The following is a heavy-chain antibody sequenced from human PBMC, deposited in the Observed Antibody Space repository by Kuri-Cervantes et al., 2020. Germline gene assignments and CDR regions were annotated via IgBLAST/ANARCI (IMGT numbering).Heavy chain of an antibody. CDR2: IYYSGTT. Sequence: LRLSCAVSGGSLSIGDYSWNWIRQPPGRDLEWIGKIYYSGTTQYNPSLKSRVTISVDRSENQFSLRLNSVTAADTAVYYCARGVKERAFDIWGQGTMVTVSS. CDR3: ARGVKERAFDI. CDR1: GGSLSIGDYS. V-gene: IGHV4-30-2*01. J-gene: IGHJ3*02. D-gene: IGHD3-10*01.